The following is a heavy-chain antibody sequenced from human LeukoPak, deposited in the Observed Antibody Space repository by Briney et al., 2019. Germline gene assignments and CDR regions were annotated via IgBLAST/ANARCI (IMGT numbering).Heavy chain of an antibody. CDR2: IYTSGST. D-gene: IGHD2-15*01. V-gene: IGHV4-4*09. CDR1: GGSISSYY. Sequence: QSSETLSLTCTVSGGSISSYYWSWIRQPPGKGLEWIGYIYTSGSTNYNPSLKSRVTISVDTSKNQFSLKLSSVTAADTAVYYCARQERMVGFKGYFDYWGQGTLVTVSS. J-gene: IGHJ4*02. CDR3: ARQERMVGFKGYFDY.